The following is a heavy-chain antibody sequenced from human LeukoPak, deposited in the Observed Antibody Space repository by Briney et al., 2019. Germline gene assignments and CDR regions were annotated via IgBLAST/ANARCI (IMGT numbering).Heavy chain of an antibody. Sequence: GGSLRLSRAASGFTFSNYWMHWVRQTPGKGLVWVSRINGDGSSTNYADSVKGRFTISRDNAKNTLYLQMNSLRAEDTAVYYCTRPFDSWGQGTLVTVSS. J-gene: IGHJ4*02. CDR3: TRPFDS. CDR1: GFTFSNYW. V-gene: IGHV3-74*01. CDR2: INGDGSST.